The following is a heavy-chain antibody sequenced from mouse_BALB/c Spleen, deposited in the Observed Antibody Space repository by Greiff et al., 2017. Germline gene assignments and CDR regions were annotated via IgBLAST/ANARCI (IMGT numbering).Heavy chain of an antibody. Sequence: EVKLMESGGGLVQPGGSLKLSCAASGFDFSRYWMSWVRQAPGKGLEWIGEINPDSSTINYTPSLKDKFIISRDNAKNTLYLQMSKVRSEDTALYYCARQSPNWDFDYWGQGTTLTVSS. V-gene: IGHV4-1*02. J-gene: IGHJ2*01. CDR3: ARQSPNWDFDY. D-gene: IGHD4-1*01. CDR1: GFDFSRYW. CDR2: INPDSSTI.